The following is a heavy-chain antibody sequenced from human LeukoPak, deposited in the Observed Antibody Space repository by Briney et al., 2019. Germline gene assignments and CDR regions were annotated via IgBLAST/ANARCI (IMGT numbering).Heavy chain of an antibody. Sequence: SETLSLTCAVSGGSFSNYFWTWIRQPPGKRLEWNAEINDSGSTNSNSSLRSRVAISLDTSKNQFSLRLTSVTAADTAVYYCARGQYCSTTTCYSARRYFWGQGTLVTVSS. D-gene: IGHD2-2*01. CDR1: GGSFSNYF. CDR2: INDSGST. CDR3: ARGQYCSTTTCYSARRYF. V-gene: IGHV4-34*01. J-gene: IGHJ4*02.